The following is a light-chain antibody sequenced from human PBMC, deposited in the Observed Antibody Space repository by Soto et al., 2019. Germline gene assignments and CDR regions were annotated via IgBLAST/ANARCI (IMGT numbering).Light chain of an antibody. CDR3: QQRSNWPWT. Sequence: EIVLTQSPGTLSLSPGERATLSCRASQSVSSSYLAWYQQKPGQAPRLLIYGESSRATGIPDRFSGSGSGTDFTLTISRLEPEDFAVYYCQQRSNWPWTFGQGTKVEIK. CDR2: GES. V-gene: IGKV3D-20*02. J-gene: IGKJ1*01. CDR1: QSVSSSY.